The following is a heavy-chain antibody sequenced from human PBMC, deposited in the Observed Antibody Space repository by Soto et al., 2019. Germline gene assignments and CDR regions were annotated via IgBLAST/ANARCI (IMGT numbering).Heavy chain of an antibody. Sequence: QLQLQESGPGLVKPSETLSLTCTVSGGSISSSSYYWGWIRQPPGKGLEWIGSIYYSGRTYYNPSLKSRVPISVDTSKNQFSLKLSSVTAADTAVYYWARLEIPGTGVGFDYWGQGTLVTVSS. D-gene: IGHD3-3*01. J-gene: IGHJ4*02. CDR2: IYYSGRT. CDR1: GGSISSSSYY. CDR3: ARLEIPGTGVGFDY. V-gene: IGHV4-39*01.